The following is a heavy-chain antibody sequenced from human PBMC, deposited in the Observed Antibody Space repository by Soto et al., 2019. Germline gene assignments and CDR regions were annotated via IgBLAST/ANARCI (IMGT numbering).Heavy chain of an antibody. CDR1: GFTFSSYA. V-gene: IGHV3-23*01. J-gene: IGHJ4*02. CDR3: AKGYCSSTSCRPFDY. D-gene: IGHD2-2*01. Sequence: PGESLKISCAASGFTFSSYAMSWVRQAPGKGLEWVSAISGSGGSTYYADSVKGRFTISRDNSKNTLYLQMNSLRAEDTAVYYCAKGYCSSTSCRPFDYWGQGTLVTVSS. CDR2: ISGSGGST.